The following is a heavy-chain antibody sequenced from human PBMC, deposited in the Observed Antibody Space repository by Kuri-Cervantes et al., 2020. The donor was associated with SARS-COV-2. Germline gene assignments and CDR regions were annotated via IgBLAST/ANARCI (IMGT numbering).Heavy chain of an antibody. Sequence: GESLKISCASSGFTFSDYDMHWVRQAPGKGLEWVAVIWYDGRNTYYTGSVKGRFTISRDNSKNMLYLEVNSLRAEDTAVYYCARNHSMDVWGTGTAVTVS. CDR3: ARNHSMDV. CDR2: IWYDGRNT. V-gene: IGHV3-33*08. J-gene: IGHJ6*03. CDR1: GFTFSDYD.